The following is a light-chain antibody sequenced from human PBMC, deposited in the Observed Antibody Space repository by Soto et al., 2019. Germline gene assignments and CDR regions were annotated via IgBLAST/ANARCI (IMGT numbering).Light chain of an antibody. CDR2: GNS. Sequence: QSALPQPPSVSVAPGQRVTISCTGSSSNIGAGYDVHWYQQLPGTAPKLLIYGNSNRPSGVPDRFSGSKSGTSASLAITGLQAEDEADYYCQSYDSSLSGRGVFGTGTKVTVL. V-gene: IGLV1-40*01. CDR1: SSNIGAGYD. CDR3: QSYDSSLSGRGV. J-gene: IGLJ1*01.